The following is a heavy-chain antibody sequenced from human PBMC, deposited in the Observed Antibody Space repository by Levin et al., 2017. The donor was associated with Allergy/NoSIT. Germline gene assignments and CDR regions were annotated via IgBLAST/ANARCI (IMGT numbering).Heavy chain of an antibody. CDR3: ARGHYGMDV. CDR1: GFTFSQHW. Sequence: GGSLRLSCAASGFTFSQHWITWVRQAPGKGLEWVANINPDGSQKYYVASVKGRFTISRDNAKNSVVLQMNSLTAEDTAVYYCARGHYGMDVWGQGTTVTVSS. J-gene: IGHJ6*02. V-gene: IGHV3-7*01. CDR2: INPDGSQK.